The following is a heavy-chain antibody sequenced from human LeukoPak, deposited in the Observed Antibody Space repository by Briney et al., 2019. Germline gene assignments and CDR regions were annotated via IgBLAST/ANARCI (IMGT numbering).Heavy chain of an antibody. D-gene: IGHD5-12*01. V-gene: IGHV3-23*01. J-gene: IGHJ4*02. CDR2: ISPGGPT. CDR3: AKDGAWLRFDD. Sequence: PGGSLRLSCAASGFTFSSYGMHWVRQAPGKGLEWVSGISPGGPTYYADSVKGRFTISRDDSKNTLYLQMKNMRAEDTAVYYCAKDGAWLRFDDWGQGILVSVSS. CDR1: GFTFSSYG.